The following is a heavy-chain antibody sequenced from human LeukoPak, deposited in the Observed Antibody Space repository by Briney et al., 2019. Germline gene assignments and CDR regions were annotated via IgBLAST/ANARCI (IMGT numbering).Heavy chain of an antibody. Sequence: SETLSLTCAVYGGSFSGYYWSWIRQPPGKGLEWIGEINHSGSTNYNPSLKSRVTISVDTSKNQFSLKLSSVTAADTADYYCARHLGGQRLSWFDPWGQGTLVTVSS. CDR3: ARHLGGQRLSWFDP. V-gene: IGHV4-34*01. CDR2: INHSGST. D-gene: IGHD6-25*01. CDR1: GGSFSGYY. J-gene: IGHJ5*02.